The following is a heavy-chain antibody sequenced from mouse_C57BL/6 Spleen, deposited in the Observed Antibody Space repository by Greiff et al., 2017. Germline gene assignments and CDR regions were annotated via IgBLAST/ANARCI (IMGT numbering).Heavy chain of an antibody. CDR3: ARVYSSGLYFDY. CDR2: INYDGSST. V-gene: IGHV5-16*01. CDR1: GFTFSDYY. D-gene: IGHD3-2*02. J-gene: IGHJ2*01. Sequence: EVKLMESEGGLVQPGSSMKLSCTASGFTFSDYYMAWVRQVPEKGLEWVANINYDGSSTYYLDSLKSRFIISRDNAKNILYLQMSSLKSEDTATYYCARVYSSGLYFDYWGQGTTLTVSS.